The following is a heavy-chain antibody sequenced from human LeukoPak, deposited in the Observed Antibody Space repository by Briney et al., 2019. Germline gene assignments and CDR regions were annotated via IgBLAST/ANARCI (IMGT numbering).Heavy chain of an antibody. CDR3: ARRGLQTYYGMDV. CDR1: GGTFSSYT. J-gene: IGHJ6*02. V-gene: IGHV1-69*02. Sequence: SVKVSCKASGGTFSSYTISWVRQAPGQGLEWMGRIIPNLGIANYAQKFQGRVTITADKSTSTAYMELSSLRSEDTAVYYCARRGLQTYYGMDVWGQGTTVTVSS. D-gene: IGHD5-24*01. CDR2: IIPNLGIA.